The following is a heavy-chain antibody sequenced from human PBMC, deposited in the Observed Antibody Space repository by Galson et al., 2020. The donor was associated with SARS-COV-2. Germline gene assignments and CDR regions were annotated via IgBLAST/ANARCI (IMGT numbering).Heavy chain of an antibody. CDR3: ARGGVRGYYYDNSGYFHFDY. D-gene: IGHD3-22*01. CDR1: GFTFSDHY. V-gene: IGHV3-11*01. Sequence: GESLKISCAASGFTFSDHYMSWIRQSPGKGLAWVSYISTGGYTIYYADSVQGRFTISRDNAKNSLDLQMNSLRAEDTAVYYCARGGVRGYYYDNSGYFHFDYWGQGTLVTVSS. J-gene: IGHJ4*02. CDR2: ISTGGYTI.